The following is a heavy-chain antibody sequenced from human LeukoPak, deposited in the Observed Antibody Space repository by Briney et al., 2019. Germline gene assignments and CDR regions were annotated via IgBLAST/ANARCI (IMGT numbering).Heavy chain of an antibody. V-gene: IGHV4-34*01. J-gene: IGHJ4*02. Sequence: SETLSLTCAVYGGSFSGYYWSWIRQPPGKGLEWIGEINHSGSTNYNPSLKSRVTISVDTSKNQFSLKLSSVTAADTAVYYCARGGGLEGYCGSTSCLDFDYWGQGTLVTVSS. CDR2: INHSGST. CDR1: GGSFSGYY. CDR3: ARGGGLEGYCGSTSCLDFDY. D-gene: IGHD2-2*01.